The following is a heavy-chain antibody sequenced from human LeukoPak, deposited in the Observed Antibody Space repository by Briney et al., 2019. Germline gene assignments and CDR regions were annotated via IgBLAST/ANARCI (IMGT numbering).Heavy chain of an antibody. CDR1: GFTFSSYA. CDR2: ISGSGGGT. CDR3: AKADGYSYGLYYYYYYYMDV. V-gene: IGHV3-23*01. D-gene: IGHD5-18*01. J-gene: IGHJ6*03. Sequence: GGSLRLSCAASGFTFSSYAMSWVRQAPGKGLEWVSAISGSGGGTYYADSVKGRFTISRDNSKNTLYLQMNSLRAEDTAVYYCAKADGYSYGLYYYYYYYMDVWGKGTTVTVSS.